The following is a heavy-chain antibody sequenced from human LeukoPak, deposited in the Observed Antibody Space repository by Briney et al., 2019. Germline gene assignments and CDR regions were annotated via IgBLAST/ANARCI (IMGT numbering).Heavy chain of an antibody. CDR2: SRNKANSYTT. CDR1: GFTLSDHY. CDR3: ARVSGFGYFFDY. D-gene: IGHD3-10*01. Sequence: QPGGSLRLSCAASGFTLSDHYMDWVRQAPGKGLEWVARSRNKANSYTTEYAASVKGRFTISRDDSKNSLYLQMNSLKSEDTAVYYCARVSGFGYFFDYWAREPWSPSPQ. J-gene: IGHJ4*02. V-gene: IGHV3-72*01.